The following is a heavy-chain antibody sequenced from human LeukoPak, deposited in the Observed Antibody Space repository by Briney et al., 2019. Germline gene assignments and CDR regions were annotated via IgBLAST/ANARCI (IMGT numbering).Heavy chain of an antibody. V-gene: IGHV3-23*01. Sequence: GGSLRLSCAASGFSFNYYAMSWVRQTPGKGLEWVSGISGSGGSTYCADSVKGRLTISRDNSKNMLYLQMDSLRAEDTAIYYCTRVGSGTYYEYYFDNWGQGTLVTVSS. CDR2: ISGSGGST. D-gene: IGHD3-10*01. CDR1: GFSFNYYA. CDR3: TRVGSGTYYEYYFDN. J-gene: IGHJ4*02.